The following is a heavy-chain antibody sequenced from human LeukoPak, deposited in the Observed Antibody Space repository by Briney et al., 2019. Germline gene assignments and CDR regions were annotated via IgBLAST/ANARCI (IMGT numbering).Heavy chain of an antibody. CDR3: ARDEGYSSSWSSGNPPDY. CDR2: ISTYNGNT. Sequence: ASVKVSCKASGYTFSSYGISWVRQAPGQGLEWMGWISTYNGNTNYAQKLQGRVTMTTDTSTSTAYVELRSLISDDTAVYYCARDEGYSSSWSSGNPPDYWGQGTLVAVSS. J-gene: IGHJ4*02. V-gene: IGHV1-18*01. D-gene: IGHD6-13*01. CDR1: GYTFSSYG.